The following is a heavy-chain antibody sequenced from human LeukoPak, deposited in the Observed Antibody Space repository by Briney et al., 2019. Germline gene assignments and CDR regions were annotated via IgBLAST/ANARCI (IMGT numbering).Heavy chain of an antibody. CDR1: GFTVSSNY. CDR3: AKHSEYYYDSSGTRFDY. V-gene: IGHV3-66*04. J-gene: IGHJ4*02. CDR2: IYSGGST. Sequence: SGGSLRLSCAASGFTVSSNYMSWVRQAPGKGLEWVSVIYSGGSTYYADPVKGRFTISRDNSKNTLYLQMNSPRAEDTAVYYCAKHSEYYYDSSGTRFDYWGQGTLVTVSS. D-gene: IGHD3-22*01.